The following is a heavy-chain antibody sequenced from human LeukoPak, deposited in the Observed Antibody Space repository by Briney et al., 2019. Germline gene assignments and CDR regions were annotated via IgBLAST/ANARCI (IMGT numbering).Heavy chain of an antibody. J-gene: IGHJ6*03. CDR2: IYSGGST. D-gene: IGHD6-13*01. CDR1: GFTFSSYS. Sequence: GGSLRLSCAASGFTFSSYSMNWVRQAPGKGLEWVSVIYSGGSTYYADSVKGRFTISRDNSKNTLYLQMNSLRAEDTAVYYCAREALAAAGTGIFVNFYYSMDIWGKGTTVTISS. V-gene: IGHV3-66*01. CDR3: AREALAAAGTGIFVNFYYSMDI.